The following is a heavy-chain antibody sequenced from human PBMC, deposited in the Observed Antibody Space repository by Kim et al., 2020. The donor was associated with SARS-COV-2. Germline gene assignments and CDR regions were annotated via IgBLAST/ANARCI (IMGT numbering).Heavy chain of an antibody. D-gene: IGHD1-20*01. J-gene: IGHJ5*02. Sequence: SRVTISVDTSKNQFSLKLSSVTAADTAVYYCARHRGRNNWNDLSVGWFDPWGQGTLVTVSS. V-gene: IGHV4-39*01. CDR3: ARHRGRNNWNDLSVGWFDP.